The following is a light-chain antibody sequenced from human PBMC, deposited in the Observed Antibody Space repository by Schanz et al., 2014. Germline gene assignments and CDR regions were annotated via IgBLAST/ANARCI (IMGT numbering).Light chain of an antibody. CDR2: GAS. J-gene: IGKJ1*01. V-gene: IGKV3D-15*01. CDR3: QQDRNWPMT. CDR1: QSVSSN. Sequence: VMTQSPATLSVSPGERATLSCRASQSVSSNLAWYQQKPGQAPRLLIYGASSRATGTPDRFSGSASGTDFTLTISGLEPEDFAVYFCQQDRNWPMTFGQGTKVEIK.